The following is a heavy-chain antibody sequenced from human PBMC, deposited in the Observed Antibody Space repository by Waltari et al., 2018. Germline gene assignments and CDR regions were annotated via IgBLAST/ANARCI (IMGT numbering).Heavy chain of an antibody. Sequence: QVQLVQSGAEVKKPGASVKVACKASGYAFNNYGISWVRQARGQGLEWMAWISTYSGDSNYAHKIQGRVTLTTDTSTSTVYLELRSLRSDDTGVYYCARDQRISLSQSTNYFDYWGQGTLVTVAS. J-gene: IGHJ4*02. V-gene: IGHV1-18*01. CDR2: ISTYSGDS. CDR3: ARDQRISLSQSTNYFDY. CDR1: GYAFNNYG.